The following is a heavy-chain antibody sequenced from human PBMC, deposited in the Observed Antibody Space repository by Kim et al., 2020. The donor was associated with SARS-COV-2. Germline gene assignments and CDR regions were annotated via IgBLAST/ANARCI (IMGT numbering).Heavy chain of an antibody. J-gene: IGHJ4*02. D-gene: IGHD3-10*01. CDR3: AKDRGGSVWPGFDS. Sequence: GGSLRLSCAASGFTVGNNAMSWVRQAPGRGLEWVSTIRASSETTYYADSVDGRFTISRDSSRHTLYLQLYSLRADDTAVYYCAKDRGGSVWPGFDSRGQG. CDR2: IRASSETT. CDR1: GFTVGNNA. V-gene: IGHV3-23*01.